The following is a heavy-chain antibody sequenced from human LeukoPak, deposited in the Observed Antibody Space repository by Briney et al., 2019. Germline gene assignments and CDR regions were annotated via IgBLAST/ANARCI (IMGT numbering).Heavy chain of an antibody. CDR1: GGSISSSRYY. Sequence: SETLSLTCTVSGGSISSSRYYWRCTRQPPAKGPEWIGSIYYSGSTYYNPSLKSRVTISVDTSKNQFSLKLSSVTAADTAVYYCARQQLVRGIDYWGQGTLVTVSS. V-gene: IGHV4-39*01. D-gene: IGHD6-13*01. J-gene: IGHJ4*02. CDR2: IYYSGST. CDR3: ARQQLVRGIDY.